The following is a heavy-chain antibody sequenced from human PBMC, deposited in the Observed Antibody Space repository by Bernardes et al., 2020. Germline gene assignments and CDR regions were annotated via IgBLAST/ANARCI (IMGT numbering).Heavy chain of an antibody. CDR2: IPWDDDN. CDR1: GFSLSTNGVG. CDR3: AHRRPPSKKCSGGSCYSNRFAP. D-gene: IGHD2-15*01. V-gene: IGHV2-5*02. J-gene: IGHJ5*02. Sequence: SDPTLAKPTQTLTLTCTFSGFSLSTNGVGVGWIRQPPGNALGCLALIPWDDDNLYNPSVKSRLTITKNTSKNQVVLTMTNMDPVDTATYYCAHRRPPSKKCSGGSCYSNRFAPWGQGTLVTVSS.